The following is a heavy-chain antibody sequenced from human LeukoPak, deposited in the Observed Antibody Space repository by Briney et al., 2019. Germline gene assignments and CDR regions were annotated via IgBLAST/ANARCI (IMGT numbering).Heavy chain of an antibody. CDR1: GYTFTGYY. CDR3: ARGYCSGGSCYSILFVY. Sequence: ASVKVSFKASGYTFTGYYMHWVRQAPGQGLEWMGWINPNSGGTNYAQKFQGRVTMTRDTSISTAYMELSRLRSDDTAVYYCARGYCSGGSCYSILFVYWGQGTLVTVSS. V-gene: IGHV1-2*02. J-gene: IGHJ4*02. CDR2: INPNSGGT. D-gene: IGHD2-15*01.